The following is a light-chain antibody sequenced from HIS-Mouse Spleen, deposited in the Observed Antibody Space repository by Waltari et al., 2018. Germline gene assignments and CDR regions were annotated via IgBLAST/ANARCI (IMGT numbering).Light chain of an antibody. V-gene: IGKV4-1*01. CDR1: QSFLYSSNNKNY. J-gene: IGKJ4*01. CDR3: QQYYSTPLT. Sequence: DIVMTQSPDSLAASLGERATIHCQFSQSFLYSSNNKNYLAWYQQKPGQPPKLLIYWASTRESGVPDRFSGSGSGTDFTLTISSLQAEDVAVYYCQQYYSTPLTFGGGTKVEIK. CDR2: WAS.